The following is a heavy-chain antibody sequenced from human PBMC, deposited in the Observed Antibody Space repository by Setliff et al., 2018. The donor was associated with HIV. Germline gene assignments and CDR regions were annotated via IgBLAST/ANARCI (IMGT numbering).Heavy chain of an antibody. Sequence: PSETLSLTCTVFGDSLSSSSYYWGWIRQPPGKGLEWIGSIHYSGSTYYNPSLKSRITISVDTSNNQFSLHLSSVTVADTAVYYCARVARSITGTTRRAFDIWGQGTMVTVSS. CDR3: ARVARSITGTTRRAFDI. V-gene: IGHV4-39*07. CDR1: GDSLSSSSYY. D-gene: IGHD1-7*01. J-gene: IGHJ3*02. CDR2: IHYSGST.